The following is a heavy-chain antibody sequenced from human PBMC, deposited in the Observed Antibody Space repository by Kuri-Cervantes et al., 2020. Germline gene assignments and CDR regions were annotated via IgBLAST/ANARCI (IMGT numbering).Heavy chain of an antibody. V-gene: IGHV4-34*01. Sequence: SETLSLTCAVYGGSFSGYYWSWIRQPPGKGLEWIGEINHSGSTNYNPSLKSRVTISVDTSKNQFSLKLSSVTAADTAVYYCASRTDYGDLADAFDIWGQGTMVTVSS. CDR3: ASRTDYGDLADAFDI. J-gene: IGHJ3*02. CDR1: GGSFSGYY. D-gene: IGHD4-17*01. CDR2: INHSGST.